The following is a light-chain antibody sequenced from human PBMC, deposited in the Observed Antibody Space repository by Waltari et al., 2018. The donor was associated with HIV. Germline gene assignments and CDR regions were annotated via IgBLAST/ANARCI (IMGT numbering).Light chain of an antibody. V-gene: IGKV1-39*01. Sequence: DIQMTQSPSSLSASVGDRVTITCRASHIITNFLSWYQQKPGKAPKLLIYAAASLHSGVPSRFRCSGSGTDFTLTISSLQPEDFAVYHCQQTYSTPDTFGQGTKLEI. CDR3: QQTYSTPDT. CDR1: HIITNF. CDR2: AAA. J-gene: IGKJ2*01.